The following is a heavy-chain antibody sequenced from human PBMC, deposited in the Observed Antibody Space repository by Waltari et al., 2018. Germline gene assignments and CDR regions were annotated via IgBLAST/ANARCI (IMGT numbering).Heavy chain of an antibody. CDR2: MNPNSGNT. V-gene: IGHV1-8*01. CDR1: GYTFTSYD. J-gene: IGHJ6*02. CDR3: ARDPGSGWFQTYYYYGMDV. D-gene: IGHD6-19*01. Sequence: QVQLVQSGAEVTKPGASVKVSCKASGYTFTSYDINWVRQATGQGLEWLGWMNPNSGNTKYSQKFQGRVTITRDTSASTAYMELSSLRSEDTAVYYCARDPGSGWFQTYYYYGMDVWGQGTTVTVSS.